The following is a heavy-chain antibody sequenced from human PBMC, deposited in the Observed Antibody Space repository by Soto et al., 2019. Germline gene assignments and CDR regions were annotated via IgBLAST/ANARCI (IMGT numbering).Heavy chain of an antibody. CDR2: ISAYNGNT. CDR3: ARGIRIAAAGTDSCYGMDV. CDR1: GYTFTSYG. V-gene: IGHV1-18*01. J-gene: IGHJ6*02. Sequence: QVQLVQSGAEVKKPGASVKVSCKASGYTFTSYGISWVRQAPGQGLEWMGWISAYNGNTNYAQKLQGRVTMTTDTSTSTAYMELRHQRSDDTAVYSWARGIRIAAAGTDSCYGMDVWGQGTTVTLS. D-gene: IGHD6-13*01.